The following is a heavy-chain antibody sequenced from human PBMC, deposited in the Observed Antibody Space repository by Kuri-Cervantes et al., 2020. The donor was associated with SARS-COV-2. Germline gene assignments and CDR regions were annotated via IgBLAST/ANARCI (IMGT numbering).Heavy chain of an antibody. V-gene: IGHV3-49*03. D-gene: IGHD2-15*01. J-gene: IGHJ4*02. CDR3: TRGVSGTPIPRVDY. CDR2: IRSKAYGGTT. CDR1: GFTFGDYA. Sequence: GESLKIPCTASGFTFGDYAMSWFRQAPGKGLEWVGFIRSKAYGGTTEYAASVKGRFTISRDDSKSIAYLQMNSLKTEDTAVYYCTRGVSGTPIPRVDYWGQGTLVTVSS.